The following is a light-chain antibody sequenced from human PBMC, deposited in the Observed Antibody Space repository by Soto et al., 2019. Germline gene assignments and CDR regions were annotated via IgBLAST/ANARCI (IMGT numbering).Light chain of an antibody. Sequence: AIRVTPSPSSLSASTGDRVTIPCRASQGISSYLAWFQHKPGRPPKLLMSATSTLQSDVPSRFSGSGSGTDFTLTIGCLQSEDLATYYCQQYYTYPWTFGQGIKVDIK. CDR2: ATS. J-gene: IGKJ1*01. CDR1: QGISSY. CDR3: QQYYTYPWT. V-gene: IGKV1-8*01.